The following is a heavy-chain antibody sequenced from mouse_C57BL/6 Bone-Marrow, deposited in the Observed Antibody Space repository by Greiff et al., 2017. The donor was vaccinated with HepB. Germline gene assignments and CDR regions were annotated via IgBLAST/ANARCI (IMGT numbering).Heavy chain of an antibody. CDR2: IRSKSNNYAT. V-gene: IGHV10-1*01. CDR3: VRDYEYFDY. J-gene: IGHJ2*01. D-gene: IGHD2-4*01. Sequence: EVQLVESGGGLVQPKGSLKLSCAASGFSFNTYAMNWVRQAPGKGLDWVARIRSKSNNYATYYADSVKDRFNISRDDSESMLYLQMNNLKTEDTAMYYCVRDYEYFDYWGKGTTLTVSS. CDR1: GFSFNTYA.